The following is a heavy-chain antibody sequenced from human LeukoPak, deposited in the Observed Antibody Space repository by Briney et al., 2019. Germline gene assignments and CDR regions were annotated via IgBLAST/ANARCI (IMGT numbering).Heavy chain of an antibody. D-gene: IGHD5-12*01. CDR1: GFTFSSYW. CDR3: IRTLIVATSPYMDV. V-gene: IGHV3-74*01. J-gene: IGHJ6*03. CDR2: VNSDGTGT. Sequence: GGSLRLSCAASGFTFSSYWMHWVRQAPGKGLVWVSRVNSDGTGTTYADSVEGRFTISRDNAKNTLYLQMNSLRAEDTAIYYCIRTLIVATSPYMDVWGKGTTVTAS.